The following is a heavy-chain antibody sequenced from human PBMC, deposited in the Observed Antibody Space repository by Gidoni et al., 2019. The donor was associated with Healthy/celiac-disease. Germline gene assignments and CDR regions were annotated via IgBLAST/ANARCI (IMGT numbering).Heavy chain of an antibody. Sequence: KSRVTISVDTSKNQFSLKLSSVTAADTAVYYCARLYETSAFDYWGQGTLVTVSS. D-gene: IGHD5-12*01. V-gene: IGHV4-34*01. CDR3: ARLYETSAFDY. J-gene: IGHJ4*02.